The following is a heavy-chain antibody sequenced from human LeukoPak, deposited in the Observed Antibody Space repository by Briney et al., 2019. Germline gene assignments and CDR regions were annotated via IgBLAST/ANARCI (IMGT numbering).Heavy chain of an antibody. D-gene: IGHD3-3*01. CDR2: IYYSGST. J-gene: IGHJ4*02. V-gene: IGHV4-59*12. Sequence: SETLSLTCTVSGGSISSYYWSWIRQPPGKGLEWIGYIYYSGSTYYNPSLKSRVTISVDTSKNQFSLKLSSVTAADTAVYYCARANAYYDFWSGYYTIPTCFDYWGQGTLVTVSS. CDR1: GGSISSYY. CDR3: ARANAYYDFWSGYYTIPTCFDY.